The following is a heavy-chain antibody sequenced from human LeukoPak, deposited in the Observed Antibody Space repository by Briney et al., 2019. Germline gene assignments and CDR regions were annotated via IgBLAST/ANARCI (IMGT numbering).Heavy chain of an antibody. CDR1: GFTFSSYS. J-gene: IGHJ2*01. D-gene: IGHD3-10*01. Sequence: GGSLRLSCAASGFTFSSYSMNWVRQAPGKGLVWVSRINSDGSSTSYADSVKGRFTISRDNAKNTLYLQMNSLRAEDTAVYYCARGELGATYYYGSGRRLGYFDLWGRGTLVTVSS. V-gene: IGHV3-74*01. CDR3: ARGELGATYYYGSGRRLGYFDL. CDR2: INSDGSST.